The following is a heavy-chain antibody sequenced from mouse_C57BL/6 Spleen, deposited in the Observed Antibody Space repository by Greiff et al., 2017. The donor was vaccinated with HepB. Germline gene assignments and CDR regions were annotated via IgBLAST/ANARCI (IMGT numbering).Heavy chain of an antibody. CDR1: GYTFTSYW. CDR3: ARYWDYYGSSLYFDV. V-gene: IGHV1-69*01. D-gene: IGHD1-1*01. CDR2: IDPSDSYT. J-gene: IGHJ1*03. Sequence: QVQLQQPGAELVMPGASVKLSCKASGYTFTSYWMHWVKQRPGQGLEWIGEIDPSDSYTNYNQKFKGKSTLTVDKSSSTAYMQLSSLTSEDSAVYYCARYWDYYGSSLYFDVWGTGTTVTVSS.